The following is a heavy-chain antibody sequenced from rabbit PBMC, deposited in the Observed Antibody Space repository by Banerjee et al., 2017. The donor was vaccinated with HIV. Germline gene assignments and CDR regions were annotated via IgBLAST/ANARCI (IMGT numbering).Heavy chain of an antibody. V-gene: IGHV1S45*01. Sequence: QEQLEESGGDLVKPGASLTLTCKASGLDFSSSYWICWVRQAPGKGLEWIACINTSSGDTVYATWAKGRFTISKASWTTVTLQMTSLTAADTATYFCARVGYAGYAGYGYGVFNLWGPGTLVTVS. CDR3: ARVGYAGYAGYGYGVFNL. CDR1: GLDFSSSYW. CDR2: INTSSGDT. D-gene: IGHD6-1*01. J-gene: IGHJ4*01.